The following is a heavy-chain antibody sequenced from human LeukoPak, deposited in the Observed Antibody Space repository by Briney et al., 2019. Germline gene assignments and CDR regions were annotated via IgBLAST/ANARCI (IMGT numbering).Heavy chain of an antibody. CDR1: GGSISSYY. CDR2: IYYSGST. D-gene: IGHD3-10*01. CDR3: ARVQDYYGSGSYLFDY. Sequence: PSETLSLTCTVSGGSISSYYWSWIRQPPGKGLEWIGYIYYSGSTNYNPSLKSRVTISVDTSKNQFSLKLSSVTAADTAVYYCARVQDYYGSGSYLFDYWGQGTLVTVSS. V-gene: IGHV4-59*01. J-gene: IGHJ4*02.